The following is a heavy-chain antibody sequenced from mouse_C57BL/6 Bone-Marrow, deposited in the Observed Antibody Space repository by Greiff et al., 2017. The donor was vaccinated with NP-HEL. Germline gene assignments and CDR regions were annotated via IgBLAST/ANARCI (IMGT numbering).Heavy chain of an antibody. CDR2: IYPRDGST. CDR3: ARGDYYGSRGYFDV. Sequence: QVQLKESGPELVKPGASVKLSCKASGYTFTSYDINWVKQRPGQGLEWIGWIYPRDGSTTYNEKFKGKATLTVDTSSSTAYMELHSLTSEDSAVYFCARGDYYGSRGYFDVWGTGTTVTVSS. J-gene: IGHJ1*03. D-gene: IGHD1-1*01. V-gene: IGHV1-85*01. CDR1: GYTFTSYD.